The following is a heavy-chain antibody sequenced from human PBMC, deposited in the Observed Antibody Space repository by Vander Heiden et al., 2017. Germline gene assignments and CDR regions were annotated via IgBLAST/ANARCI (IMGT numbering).Heavy chain of an antibody. D-gene: IGHD2-8*01. V-gene: IGHV4-59*01. J-gene: IGHJ6*02. CDR1: GGLISSYY. CDR2: IYYSGST. Sequence: QVLLQESGTGLVKPSETLALPCTVSGGLISSYYLTWILQPPRKGLEWIGYIYYSGSTNYNPSLKSRVTISVDTSKNQFSLKLSSVTAADTAVYYCARDRANGVYYYYGMDVWGQGTTVTVSS. CDR3: ARDRANGVYYYYGMDV.